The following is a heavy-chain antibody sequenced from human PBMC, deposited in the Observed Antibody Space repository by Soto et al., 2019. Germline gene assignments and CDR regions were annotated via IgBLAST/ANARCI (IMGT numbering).Heavy chain of an antibody. J-gene: IGHJ6*02. D-gene: IGHD6-19*01. CDR1: GGTFSSYA. V-gene: IGHV1-69*13. CDR2: IIPIFGTA. Sequence: SVKVSCKASGGTFSSYAISWVRQAPGQGLEWMGGIIPIFGTANYAQKFQGRVTITADESTSTAYMELSSLRSEDTAVYYCARDKGYSSGWLYYYYYYGMDVWGQGTAVTVSS. CDR3: ARDKGYSSGWLYYYYYYGMDV.